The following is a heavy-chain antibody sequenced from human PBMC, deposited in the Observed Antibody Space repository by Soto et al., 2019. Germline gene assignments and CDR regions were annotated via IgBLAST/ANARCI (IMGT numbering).Heavy chain of an antibody. CDR3: TRNGVDYFDS. CDR1: GGSISSGGYS. D-gene: IGHD1-1*01. CDR2: TSHTGST. V-gene: IGHV4-30-2*01. J-gene: IGHJ4*02. Sequence: QLHLQESGSGLVKPSQTLSLSCAVSGGSISSGGYSWSWILQAPGKGLQWIGYTSHTGSTYYKPSLSTRPTISVDRSKNQLSLKLTSVTAADTAVYYCTRNGVDYFDSGGQETLVTVSS.